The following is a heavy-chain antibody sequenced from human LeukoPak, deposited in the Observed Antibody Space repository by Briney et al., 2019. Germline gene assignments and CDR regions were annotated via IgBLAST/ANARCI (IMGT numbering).Heavy chain of an antibody. J-gene: IGHJ4*02. CDR1: GFTFSSYA. D-gene: IGHD3-22*01. CDR3: AKHARESSGYRFDY. CDR2: LTGSGGST. Sequence: PGRSLRLSCAASGFTFSSYAMHWVRQAPGKGLEWVSSLTGSGGSTYYADSVKGRFTISRDNSRNTLYLQMNSLRADDTAVYYCAKHARESSGYRFDYWGQGTLVIVSS. V-gene: IGHV3-23*01.